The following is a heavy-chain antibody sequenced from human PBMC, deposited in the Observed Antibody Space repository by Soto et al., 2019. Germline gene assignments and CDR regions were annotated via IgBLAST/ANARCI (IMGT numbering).Heavy chain of an antibody. Sequence: QVQLVQSGAEVKKPGASVKVSCKASGYTFTSYYIHWVRQASGQGLEWMGIINPTGGSATYAQKFQGRVTMTRDTSTSTVYMELSSLRSEDTAVYYCAKWGRGLVDYWGQGTLVTVSS. J-gene: IGHJ4*02. CDR1: GYTFTSYY. D-gene: IGHD6-19*01. V-gene: IGHV1-46*03. CDR3: AKWGRGLVDY. CDR2: INPTGGSA.